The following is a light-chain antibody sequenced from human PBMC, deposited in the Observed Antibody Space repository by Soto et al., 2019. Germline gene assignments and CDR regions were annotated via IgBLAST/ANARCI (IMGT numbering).Light chain of an antibody. CDR3: AAWDDSMTVYV. Sequence: QSVLTQPPSASGSPGQRVTISCSGSICNIGSNPVYWHQQLPGTAPKLLIFRNNPRPSGVPDRFSDSKSGTSASLAISGLRSEDEADYYCAAWDDSMTVYVFGTGTKVTVL. V-gene: IGLV1-47*01. CDR2: RNN. J-gene: IGLJ1*01. CDR1: ICNIGSNP.